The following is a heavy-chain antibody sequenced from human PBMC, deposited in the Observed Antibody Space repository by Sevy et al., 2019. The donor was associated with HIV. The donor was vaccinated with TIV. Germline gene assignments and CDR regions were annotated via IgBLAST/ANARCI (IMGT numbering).Heavy chain of an antibody. CDR1: GYTFTSYG. V-gene: IGHV1-18*01. J-gene: IGHJ4*02. CDR2: ISAYNGNT. Sequence: ASVKVSCKASGYTFTSYGISWVRQAPGQGLEWMGWISAYNGNTNYVQKLQGRVTMTTDTSTSTAYMEVRSLRSDDTAVYYCARGVDSPSKFDYRGQGTLVTVSS. CDR3: ARGVDSPSKFDY. D-gene: IGHD5-12*01.